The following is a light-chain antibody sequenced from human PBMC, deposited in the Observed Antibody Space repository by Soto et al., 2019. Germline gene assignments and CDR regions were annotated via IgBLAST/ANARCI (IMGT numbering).Light chain of an antibody. CDR2: DAS. V-gene: IGKV1-5*01. CDR1: QSISRW. Sequence: DIQMTQSPFTLSGSVGDRVTLTCRASQSISRWLAWYQQKPGKXHKXXIYDASNLDIGVPSRFSGSVSGTHFTFTISSLQPEDGETYDGQQYDYLPITFGQGTRLEIK. J-gene: IGKJ5*01. CDR3: QQYDYLPIT.